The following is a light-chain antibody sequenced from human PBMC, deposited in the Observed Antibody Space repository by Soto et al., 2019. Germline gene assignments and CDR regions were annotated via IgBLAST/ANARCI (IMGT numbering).Light chain of an antibody. J-gene: IGKJ1*01. CDR1: QSVSSSY. CDR3: QQYGSSRGT. CDR2: GAS. V-gene: IGKV3-20*01. Sequence: EIVLTQSPGTLSLSPGERATLSCRASQSVSSSYLAWYQQKPGQAPRLLIYGASSRATGIPDRFSGSGSGTALTLTIRRLEPEDFAVYYCQQYGSSRGTFGQGTKVEIK.